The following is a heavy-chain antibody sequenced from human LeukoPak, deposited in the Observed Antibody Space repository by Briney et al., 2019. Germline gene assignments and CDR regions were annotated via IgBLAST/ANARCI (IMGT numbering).Heavy chain of an antibody. Sequence: SETLSLTCTVSGGSISSSNYYWGGMRQPPGKGLECMGSIYYRGSTYYNPSLKSRLTISVDTSKSQFSLKLSSVTAADTAVYYCARVPDCGGDCYSGWFDPWGQGTLVTVSS. CDR2: IYYRGST. CDR3: ARVPDCGGDCYSGWFDP. CDR1: GGSISSSNYY. V-gene: IGHV4-39*07. D-gene: IGHD2-21*02. J-gene: IGHJ5*02.